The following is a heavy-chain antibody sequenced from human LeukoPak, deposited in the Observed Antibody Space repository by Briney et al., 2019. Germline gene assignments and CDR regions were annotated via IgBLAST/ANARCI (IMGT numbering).Heavy chain of an antibody. J-gene: IGHJ3*02. Sequence: ASVKVSCKASGYTFTSYYMHWVRQAPGQGLEWMGIINPSGGSTSYAQKFQGRVTMTRDMSTSTVYMELSSLRSEDTAVYYCASHYYGSGRTPGGAFDIWGQGTMVTVSS. D-gene: IGHD3-10*01. V-gene: IGHV1-46*01. CDR1: GYTFTSYY. CDR2: INPSGGST. CDR3: ASHYYGSGRTPGGAFDI.